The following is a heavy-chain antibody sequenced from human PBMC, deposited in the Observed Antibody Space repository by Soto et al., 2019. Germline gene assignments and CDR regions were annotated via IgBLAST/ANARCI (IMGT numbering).Heavy chain of an antibody. CDR3: ARGPSITIFGVVPIAPFDY. CDR2: ISAYNGNT. V-gene: IGHV1-18*01. Sequence: GASVKVSCKASGYTFTSYGISWVRQAPGQGLEWMGWISAYNGNTNYAQKLQGRVTMTTDTSTSTAYMELRSLRSDDTAVYYCARGPSITIFGVVPIAPFDYWGQGTLVTVSS. CDR1: GYTFTSYG. D-gene: IGHD3-3*01. J-gene: IGHJ4*02.